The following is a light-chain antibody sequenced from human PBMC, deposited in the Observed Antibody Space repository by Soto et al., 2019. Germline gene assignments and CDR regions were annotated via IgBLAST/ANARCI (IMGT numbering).Light chain of an antibody. CDR2: ANI. V-gene: IGLV1-40*01. CDR3: QSYDSTLSARYV. J-gene: IGLJ1*01. Sequence: QSVLTQPPSVSGAPGQRITISCTGSSSNIGGGYDVHWYQQRPGAAPKLLISANINRPSGVPYRFSGSKSGTSASLAITGLQADDEGDYYCQSYDSTLSARYVFGTGTKVTVL. CDR1: SSNIGGGYD.